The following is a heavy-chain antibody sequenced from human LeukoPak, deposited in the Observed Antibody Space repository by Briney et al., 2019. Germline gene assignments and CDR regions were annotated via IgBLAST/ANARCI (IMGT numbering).Heavy chain of an antibody. J-gene: IGHJ4*02. D-gene: IGHD1-14*01. Sequence: GGSLRLSCAASGFTFSRYWMTWVRQAPGKWLEWVSMFYSGGATYYIDSVKGRFTISRDNFKNTLNLQMNNLRPEDTAVYYCARGNPSSRHWGQGTLVTVSS. CDR3: ARGNPSSRH. V-gene: IGHV3-66*02. CDR2: FYSGGAT. CDR1: GFTFSRYW.